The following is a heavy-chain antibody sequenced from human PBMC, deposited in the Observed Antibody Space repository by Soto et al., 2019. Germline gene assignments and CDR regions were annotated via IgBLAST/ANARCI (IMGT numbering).Heavy chain of an antibody. D-gene: IGHD3-9*01. CDR1: GFSLSTSGVG. CDR3: AHSRHYDILTGYYGNWFDP. CDR2: IYWDDDK. J-gene: IGHJ5*02. Sequence: QITLKESGPTLVKPTQPLTLTCTFSGFSLSTSGVGVGWIRQPPGKALEWLALIYWDDDKRYSPSLKSRLTITKDTSKNQVVLTMTNMDPVDTATYYCAHSRHYDILTGYYGNWFDPWGQGTLVTVSS. V-gene: IGHV2-5*02.